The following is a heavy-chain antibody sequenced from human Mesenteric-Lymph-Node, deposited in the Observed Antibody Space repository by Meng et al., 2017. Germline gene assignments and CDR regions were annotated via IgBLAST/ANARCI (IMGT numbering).Heavy chain of an antibody. CDR3: VIGLRASLDY. CDR1: GGTFSSYT. D-gene: IGHD3-16*01. J-gene: IGHJ4*02. Sequence: SVKVSCKASGGTFSSYTISWVRQAPGQGLEWMGGIIPIFATANNAQKFQGRVTITTDESTSTAYMELSTLRSDDTAVYFCVIGLRASLDYWGQGTLVTVSS. CDR2: IIPIFATA. V-gene: IGHV1-69*05.